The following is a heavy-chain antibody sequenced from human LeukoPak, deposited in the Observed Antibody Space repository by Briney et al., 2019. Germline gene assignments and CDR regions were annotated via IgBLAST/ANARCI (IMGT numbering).Heavy chain of an antibody. CDR2: ISGSGGST. V-gene: IGHV3-23*01. D-gene: IGHD1-7*01. CDR1: GFTFSSYA. Sequence: GGPLRLSCAASGFTFSSYAMSWVRQAPGKGLEWVSAISGSGGSTYYADSVKGRFTISRDNSKNTLYLQMNSLKIEDTAVYYCTTDEDWNYARKDVWGQGATVIVSS. J-gene: IGHJ6*02. CDR3: TTDEDWNYARKDV.